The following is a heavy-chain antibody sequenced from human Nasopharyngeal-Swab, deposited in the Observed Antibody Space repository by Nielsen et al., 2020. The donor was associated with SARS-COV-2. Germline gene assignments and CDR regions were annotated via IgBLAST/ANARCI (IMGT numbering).Heavy chain of an antibody. CDR3: ANYDSSGYYPPDY. V-gene: IGHV4-38-2*02. CDR1: GYSISSGYY. J-gene: IGHJ4*02. D-gene: IGHD3-22*01. Sequence: SETLSLTCTVSGYSISSGYYWGWIRQPPGKGLEWIGSIYHSGSTYYNPSLKSRVTISVDTSKNQFSLKLSSVTAADTAVYYCANYDSSGYYPPDYWGQGTLVTVSS. CDR2: IYHSGST.